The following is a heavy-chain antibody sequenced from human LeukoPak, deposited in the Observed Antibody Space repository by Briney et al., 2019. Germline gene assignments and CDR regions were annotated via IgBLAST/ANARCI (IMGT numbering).Heavy chain of an antibody. CDR1: GGSITSGIYC. Sequence: SETLSLTCTVSGGSITSGIYCWGWIRQSPGKGLEWIGNISYGGTTYYNPPLKSRVTIPADTSKSQFSLQLTSVTAADTAVYYCARHRPYSSSWYYDYWGQGTLVTVSS. V-gene: IGHV4-39*01. J-gene: IGHJ4*02. D-gene: IGHD6-13*01. CDR3: ARHRPYSSSWYYDY. CDR2: ISYGGTT.